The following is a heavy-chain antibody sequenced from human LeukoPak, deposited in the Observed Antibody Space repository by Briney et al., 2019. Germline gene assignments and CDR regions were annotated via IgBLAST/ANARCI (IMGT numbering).Heavy chain of an antibody. J-gene: IGHJ4*02. CDR2: IKKDGSEK. V-gene: IGHV3-7*01. CDR3: ARHLSGITGYTYGRGIDY. Sequence: GGSLRLSCAASGFTFSSYWMSWVRQAPGKGLEWVANIKKDGSEKYYVDSVKGRFTISRDNAKTSLYLQMDSLRAEDTAVYYCARHLSGITGYTYGRGIDYWGQGTLVTVSS. CDR1: GFTFSSYW. D-gene: IGHD5-18*01.